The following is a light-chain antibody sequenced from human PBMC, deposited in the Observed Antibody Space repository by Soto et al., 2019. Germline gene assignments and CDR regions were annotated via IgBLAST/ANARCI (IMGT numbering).Light chain of an antibody. J-gene: IGLJ1*01. CDR2: EVS. V-gene: IGLV2-14*01. Sequence: QSALTQPASVSGSPGQSITISCTGTSSDVGGYNYVSWYQQYPGKAPKLMIYEVSNRPSGVFNRFSGSKSGNTASLAISGLQAEYEAEYFCSSYTSSGPYVFATGTKVTVL. CDR1: SSDVGGYNY. CDR3: SSYTSSGPYV.